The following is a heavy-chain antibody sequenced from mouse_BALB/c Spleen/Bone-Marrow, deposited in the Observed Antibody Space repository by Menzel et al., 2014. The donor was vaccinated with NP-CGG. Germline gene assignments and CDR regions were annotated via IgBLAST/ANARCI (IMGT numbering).Heavy chain of an antibody. Sequence: EVKLMESGGGLVQPGGSRKLSCAASGFTFSSFGMHWVRQAPEKGLEWVAYISSGRSTIYYADTVKGRFTISRDNPKITLYLKMTSLRSEDTAMYYCARSQSHYYGSSPFDYWGQGTTLTVSS. CDR1: GFTFSSFG. V-gene: IGHV5-17*02. CDR3: ARSQSHYYGSSPFDY. D-gene: IGHD1-1*01. J-gene: IGHJ2*01. CDR2: ISSGRSTI.